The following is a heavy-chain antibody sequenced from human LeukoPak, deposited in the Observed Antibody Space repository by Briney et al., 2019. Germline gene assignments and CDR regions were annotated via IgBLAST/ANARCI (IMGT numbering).Heavy chain of an antibody. D-gene: IGHD3-10*01. CDR3: AKEAALWFGRYVRYYFDY. CDR1: GFTFNSYA. V-gene: IGHV3-23*01. Sequence: PGGSLRLSCAASGFTFNSYAMSWVRQAPGKGLEWVSTIGFGDDSAYYADSVKGRFTISRDNSKNTLYLQMNSLRAEDTAVYYCAKEAALWFGRYVRYYFDYWGQGTLVTVSS. CDR2: IGFGDDSA. J-gene: IGHJ4*02.